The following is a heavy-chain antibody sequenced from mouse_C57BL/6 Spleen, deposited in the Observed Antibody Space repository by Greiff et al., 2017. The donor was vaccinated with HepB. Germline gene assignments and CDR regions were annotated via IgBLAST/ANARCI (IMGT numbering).Heavy chain of an antibody. CDR2: IDPSDSYT. CDR1: GYTFTSYW. D-gene: IGHD2-4*01. J-gene: IGHJ2*01. Sequence: VQLQQPGAELVMPGASVKLSCKASGYTFTSYWMHWVKQRPGQGLEWIGEIDPSDSYTNYNQKFKGKSTLTVDKSSSTAYMQLSSLTSEDSEVYYCARWDDYDVNYWGQGTTLTLSS. V-gene: IGHV1-69*01. CDR3: ARWDDYDVNY.